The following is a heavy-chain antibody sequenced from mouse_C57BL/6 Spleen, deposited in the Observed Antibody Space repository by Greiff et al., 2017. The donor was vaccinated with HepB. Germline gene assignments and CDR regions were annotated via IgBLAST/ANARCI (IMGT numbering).Heavy chain of an antibody. J-gene: IGHJ3*01. CDR1: GYSITSGYY. CDR2: ISYDGSN. CDR3: AREKQGFAY. V-gene: IGHV3-6*01. Sequence: VQLKESGPGLVKPSQSLSLTCSVTGYSITSGYYWNWIRQFPGNKLEWMGYISYDGSNNYNPSLKNRISITRDTSKNQFFLKLNSVTTEDTATYYCAREKQGFAYWGQGTLVTVSA.